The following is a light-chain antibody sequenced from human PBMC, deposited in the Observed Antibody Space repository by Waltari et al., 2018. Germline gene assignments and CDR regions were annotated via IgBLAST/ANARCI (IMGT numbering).Light chain of an antibody. J-gene: IGLJ1*01. V-gene: IGLV3-19*01. Sequence: SSELTQDPGVSVALGQTVKITCRGDSLRDYYGTWYQQRPGQAPVLVINGKNKRPSGIPDRVSGSYPGDTTSLTIIGVQAEDEGVYYGASRDTNGNQLEIFGPGTKVTVL. CDR2: GKN. CDR1: SLRDYY. CDR3: ASRDTNGNQLEI.